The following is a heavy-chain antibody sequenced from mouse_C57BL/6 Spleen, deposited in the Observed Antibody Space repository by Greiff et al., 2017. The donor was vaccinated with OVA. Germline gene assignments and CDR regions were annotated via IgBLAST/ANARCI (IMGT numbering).Heavy chain of an antibody. V-gene: IGHV1-55*01. CDR2: IYPGSGST. Sequence: QVQLKQPGAELVKPGASVKMSCKASGYTFTSYWITWVKQRPGQGLEWIGDIYPGSGSTNYNEKFKSKATLTVDTSSSTAYMQLSSLTSEDSAVYYCARGLFTTVVPFAYWGQGTLVTVSA. J-gene: IGHJ3*01. D-gene: IGHD1-1*01. CDR3: ARGLFTTVVPFAY. CDR1: GYTFTSYW.